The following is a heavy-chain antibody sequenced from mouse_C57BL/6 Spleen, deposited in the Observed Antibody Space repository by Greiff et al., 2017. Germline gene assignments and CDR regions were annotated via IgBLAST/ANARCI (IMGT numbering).Heavy chain of an antibody. Sequence: EVQLQQSGAELVRPGASVKLSCTASGFNIKDAYMHWVKQRPEQGLEWIGWIDPENGDTEYASKFQGKATITADTSSNTAYLQLSSLTSEDTAVYYCTTYTGTRAFDYWGQGTTLTVSS. CDR2: IDPENGDT. CDR3: TTYTGTRAFDY. V-gene: IGHV14-4*01. D-gene: IGHD4-1*01. CDR1: GFNIKDAY. J-gene: IGHJ2*01.